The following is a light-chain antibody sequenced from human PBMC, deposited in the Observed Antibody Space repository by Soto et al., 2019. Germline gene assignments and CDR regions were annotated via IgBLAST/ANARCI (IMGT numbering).Light chain of an antibody. V-gene: IGLV1-40*01. Sequence: QPVLTQPPSVSGAPGQRVTISCTGSDSNIGADYDVHWYQHLPGAAPKLLIYDSNKRPSGVPDRFSGSKSGTSASLAITGLQAEDEAEYYCQSHANSLMSASWVFGGGTQLTVL. J-gene: IGLJ3*02. CDR1: DSNIGADYD. CDR3: QSHANSLMSASWV. CDR2: DSN.